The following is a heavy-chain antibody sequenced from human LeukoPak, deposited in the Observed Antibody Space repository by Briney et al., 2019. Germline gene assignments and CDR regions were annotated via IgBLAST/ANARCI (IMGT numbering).Heavy chain of an antibody. CDR1: GFTFSSYA. J-gene: IGHJ4*02. D-gene: IGHD6-13*01. Sequence: GGSLRLSCAASGFTFSSYAMSWVRQPPGKGLEWVSGISGSGDNTYYADSVKGRFSISRDNSKKTLYLHLNSLRVEDAAVYYCAKDGYSSIPGFHFEYWGQGTPVTVSS. CDR2: ISGSGDNT. V-gene: IGHV3-23*01. CDR3: AKDGYSSIPGFHFEY.